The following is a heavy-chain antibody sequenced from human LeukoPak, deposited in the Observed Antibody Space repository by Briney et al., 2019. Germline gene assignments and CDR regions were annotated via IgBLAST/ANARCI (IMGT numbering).Heavy chain of an antibody. CDR2: INPNSGGT. Sequence: ASVKVSCKASGYTFTGYYMHWVRQAPGRGLEWMGWINPNSGGTNYAQKFQGRVTMTRDTSISTAYMELSRLRSDDTAVYYCARGHYDILTGYRGDYMDVWGKGTTVTVSS. CDR1: GYTFTGYY. J-gene: IGHJ6*03. CDR3: ARGHYDILTGYRGDYMDV. D-gene: IGHD3-9*01. V-gene: IGHV1-2*02.